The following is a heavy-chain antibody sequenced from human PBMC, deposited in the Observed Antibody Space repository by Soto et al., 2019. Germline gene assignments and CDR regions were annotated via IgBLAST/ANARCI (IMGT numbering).Heavy chain of an antibody. V-gene: IGHV1-18*01. J-gene: IGHJ6*02. CDR1: GYTFTSYD. D-gene: IGHD3-16*01. CDR2: INAYNGNT. CDR3: AMVDVYVTPSPQDV. Sequence: ASVKVSCKASGYTFTSYDMHWARQAPGQGLEWMGWINAYNGNTNYAQNLQGRLTLTTDTSTTTAYMELRSLRSNDTAIYYCAMVDVYVTPSPQDVWGQGTTVTVSS.